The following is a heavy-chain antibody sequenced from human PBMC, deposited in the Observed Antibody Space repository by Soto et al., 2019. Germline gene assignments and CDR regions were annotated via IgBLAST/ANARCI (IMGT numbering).Heavy chain of an antibody. CDR2: ISYRGST. V-gene: IGHV4-59*01. CDR1: ADSITTSY. Sequence: SETLSLTCTVSADSITTSYWSWIRQPLGKALEWIGYISYRGSTNYNPSLKSRLTISIDTSKSQISLKLTSMTTADTAVYYCASSGIVGREVNTWFDPWGQGTLVTVSS. J-gene: IGHJ5*02. D-gene: IGHD3-22*01. CDR3: ASSGIVGREVNTWFDP.